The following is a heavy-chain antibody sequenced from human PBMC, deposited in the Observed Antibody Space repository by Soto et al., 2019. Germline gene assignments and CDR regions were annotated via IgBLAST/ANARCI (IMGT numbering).Heavy chain of an antibody. D-gene: IGHD1-26*01. V-gene: IGHV4-39*01. J-gene: IGHJ4*02. CDR2: IYYSGST. CDR1: GGSISSSSYY. CDR3: ARHLSGSYWYNFDY. Sequence: QLQLQESGPGLVKPSETLSLTCTVSGGSISSSSYYWGWIRQPPGKGLEWIGSIYYSGSTYYNPSLKSRVTISVDTSKNQFSLKLSSVTAADTAVYYCARHLSGSYWYNFDYWGQGTLVTVSS.